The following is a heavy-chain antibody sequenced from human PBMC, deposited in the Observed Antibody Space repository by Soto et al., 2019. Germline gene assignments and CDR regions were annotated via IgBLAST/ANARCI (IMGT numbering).Heavy chain of an antibody. CDR1: GGTFIDYA. CDR3: VRYPVVRGDVRGMGV. V-gene: IGHV1-69*06. D-gene: IGHD3-10*01. J-gene: IGHJ6*02. Sequence: QVQLVQSGAEVKKPGSSVKVSCRASGGTFIDYAISWVRQAPGQGLEWMGGIIPFYGTTNYAQSFQGAVTITADTYMSEVDVELSSLKSDDTAVYYWVRYPVVRGDVRGMGVWGQGTAITVS. CDR2: IIPFYGTT.